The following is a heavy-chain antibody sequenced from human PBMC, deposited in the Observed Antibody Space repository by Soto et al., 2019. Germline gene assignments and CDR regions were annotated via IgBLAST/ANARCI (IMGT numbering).Heavy chain of an antibody. D-gene: IGHD2-15*01. Sequence: KVSCKGSGYSFTSYWISWVRQMPGKGLEWMGRIDPSDSYTNYSPSFQGHVTISADKSISTAYLQWSSLKASDTAMYYCATSSRYCSGGSCYSQNFDYWGQGTLVTVSS. V-gene: IGHV5-10-1*01. CDR2: IDPSDSYT. J-gene: IGHJ4*02. CDR3: ATSSRYCSGGSCYSQNFDY. CDR1: GYSFTSYW.